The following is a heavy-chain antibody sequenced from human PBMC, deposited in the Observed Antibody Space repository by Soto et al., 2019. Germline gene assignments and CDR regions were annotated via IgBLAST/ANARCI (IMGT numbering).Heavy chain of an antibody. CDR2: SIPTFGTA. V-gene: IGHV1-69*12. CDR3: AREEGYYDFWGGYTFDY. Sequence: QVQLVQSGAEVKKPGSSVKVSCKASGGTFSSYAISWVRQATGQGLEWMGGSIPTFGTANTAQKFQGRVTITADDSTSTAYMELSSLRSEDTAVYYCAREEGYYDFWGGYTFDYWCQGTLVTVSS. D-gene: IGHD3-3*01. J-gene: IGHJ4*02. CDR1: GGTFSSYA.